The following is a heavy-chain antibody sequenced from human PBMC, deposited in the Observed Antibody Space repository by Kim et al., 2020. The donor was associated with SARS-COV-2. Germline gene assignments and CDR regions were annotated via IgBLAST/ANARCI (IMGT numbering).Heavy chain of an antibody. CDR1: GGSISSNSYF. J-gene: IGHJ6*02. CDR2: IYHSGNT. D-gene: IGHD3-10*01. Sequence: SETLSLTCTVSGGSISSNSYFWGWIRQPPGKGLECIGTIYHSGNTYYNPSLKSRVTMSVDTSKNQFSLDLSSVTAADTAVYYCARLPRGAGDYYYYYGMDVWGQGTTVTVSS. V-gene: IGHV4-39*01. CDR3: ARLPRGAGDYYYYYGMDV.